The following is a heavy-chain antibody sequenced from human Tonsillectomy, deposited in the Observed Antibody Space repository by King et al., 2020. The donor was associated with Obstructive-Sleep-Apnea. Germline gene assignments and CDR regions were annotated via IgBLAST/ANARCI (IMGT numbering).Heavy chain of an antibody. CDR2: ISYDGTNK. J-gene: IGHJ4*02. V-gene: IGHV3-30*03. Sequence: QLVQSGGGVVQPGRSLRLSCAASGFTFSNCGMHWVRQAPGKGLEWVGIISYDGTNKYYADSMKGRFAISRDNSKNTLYLQMNSLRAEDTAVYYCATRPQHNTTHWSQGTLVTVSS. D-gene: IGHD1-1*01. CDR3: ATRPQHNTTH. CDR1: GFTFSNCG.